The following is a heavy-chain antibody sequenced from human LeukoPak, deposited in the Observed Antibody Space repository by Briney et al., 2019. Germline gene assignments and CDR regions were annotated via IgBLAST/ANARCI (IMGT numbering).Heavy chain of an antibody. D-gene: IGHD3-10*01. CDR1: GDSVSSSSYY. Sequence: SETLSLTCTVSGDSVSSSSYYWGWIRQPPGKGLEWIGSIYYSGSTYYNPSLKSRVTISVDTSNNHFSLKLTSVTAADKAVYYCARNARYYGSGSYFDYWGQGTLVTVSS. V-gene: IGHV4-39*02. CDR3: ARNARYYGSGSYFDY. CDR2: IYYSGST. J-gene: IGHJ4*02.